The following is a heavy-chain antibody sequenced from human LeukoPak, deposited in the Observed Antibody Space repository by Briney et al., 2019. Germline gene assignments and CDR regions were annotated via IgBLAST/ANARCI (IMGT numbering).Heavy chain of an antibody. CDR2: IEEDGSDK. V-gene: IGHV3-7*01. J-gene: IGHJ4*02. CDR3: ARLKDGVTIFDY. D-gene: IGHD4-17*01. Sequence: PGGPLRLSCIGYGFSFRNYWMSWVRQAPGKGLEWVASIEEDGSDKFYVDSVKGRFTISRDNTKNSVFVQMNSLWAEDTAVYYCARLKDGVTIFDYWGPGILVSVAS. CDR1: GFSFRNYW.